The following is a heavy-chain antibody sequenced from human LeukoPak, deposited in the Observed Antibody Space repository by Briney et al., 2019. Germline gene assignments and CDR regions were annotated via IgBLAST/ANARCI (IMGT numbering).Heavy chain of an antibody. D-gene: IGHD6-13*01. Sequence: TGGSLRLSCAASGFTFRNYAMSWVRQAPGKGLEWASAISGSDGRSHYADSVKGRFTTSRDNSKNTLWLQMNSLRAEDAAVYYCAKTAGSNWSFDYWGQGTLVTVSS. CDR2: ISGSDGRS. V-gene: IGHV3-23*01. CDR3: AKTAGSNWSFDY. J-gene: IGHJ4*02. CDR1: GFTFRNYA.